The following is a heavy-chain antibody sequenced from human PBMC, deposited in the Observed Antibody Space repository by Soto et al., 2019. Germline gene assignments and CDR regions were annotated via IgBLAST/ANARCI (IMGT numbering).Heavy chain of an antibody. D-gene: IGHD3-22*01. J-gene: IGHJ6*02. CDR1: GYSFTSYW. CDR2: IFPGDSDT. V-gene: IGHV5-51*01. Sequence: GESLKISCKGSGYSFTSYWIGWVRQMPGTGLEWMGTIFPGDSDTRYSPYFQGQVTISADKPISTAYLRWSSLKASDTAMYYCARLGGYDSGGDEYYYYYGMDVWGQGTTVTVAS. CDR3: ARLGGYDSGGDEYYYYYGMDV.